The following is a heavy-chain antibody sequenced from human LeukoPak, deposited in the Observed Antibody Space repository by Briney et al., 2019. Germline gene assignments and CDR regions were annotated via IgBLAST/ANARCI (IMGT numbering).Heavy chain of an antibody. D-gene: IGHD6-19*01. V-gene: IGHV6-1*01. J-gene: IGHJ3*02. Sequence: SSQTLSLTCAISGDSVSSKSVTWNWIRQSPSRGLEWLGRTYYRSRWYNNYALSVKSRITINPDTSKNQFSLQLNSVTPEDSAIYYCTRDPAYSSDWTKNAFDIWGQGTMVTVSS. CDR2: TYYRSRWYN. CDR1: GDSVSSKSVT. CDR3: TRDPAYSSDWTKNAFDI.